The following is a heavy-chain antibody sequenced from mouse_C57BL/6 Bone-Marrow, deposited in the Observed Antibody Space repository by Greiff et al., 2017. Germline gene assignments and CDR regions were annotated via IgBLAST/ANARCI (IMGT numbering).Heavy chain of an antibody. V-gene: IGHV1-50*01. CDR3: ARVSWYYAMDY. Sequence: QVQLQQPGAELVKPGASVKLSCKASGYTFTSYWMQWVNQRPGQGLEWIGEIDPSDSYTNYNQKFKGKATLTVDTSSSTAYMQLSSLTSEDSAVYYCARVSWYYAMDYCGQGTSVAVSS. CDR1: GYTFTSYW. J-gene: IGHJ4*01. CDR2: IDPSDSYT.